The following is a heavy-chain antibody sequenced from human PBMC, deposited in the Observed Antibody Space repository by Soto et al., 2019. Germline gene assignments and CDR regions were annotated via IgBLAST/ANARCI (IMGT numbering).Heavy chain of an antibody. D-gene: IGHD3-10*01. Sequence: QVQLQQWGAGLLKPSETLSLTCAVYGGSFSGYQWSWIRQTPGKGLEWIGEINDSGNINYNPSLKSRVTILIDTPRKQISLKLSSVTAADTAVYYCAGGLILWFGELSRRGGYYYYMDVWAKGPRSPSP. V-gene: IGHV4-34*01. CDR2: INDSGNI. J-gene: IGHJ6*03. CDR3: AGGLILWFGELSRRGGYYYYMDV. CDR1: GGSFSGYQ.